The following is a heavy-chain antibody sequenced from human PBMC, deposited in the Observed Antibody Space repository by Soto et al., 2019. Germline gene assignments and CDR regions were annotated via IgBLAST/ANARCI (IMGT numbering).Heavy chain of an antibody. CDR2: ISGSGGST. Sequence: PGGSLRLSCAASGFTFSSYAMSWVRQAPGKGLEWVSSISGSGGSTYYADSVQGRFTISRDNSKNTLYLQMNSLRAEDTAIYYCAKGHKNFDYWGQGTLVTVSS. CDR3: AKGHKNFDY. CDR1: GFTFSSYA. J-gene: IGHJ4*02. V-gene: IGHV3-23*01.